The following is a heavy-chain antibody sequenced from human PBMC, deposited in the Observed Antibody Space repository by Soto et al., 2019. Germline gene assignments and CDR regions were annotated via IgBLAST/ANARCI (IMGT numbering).Heavy chain of an antibody. CDR1: GDSISGVNW. D-gene: IGHD2-21*02. V-gene: IGHV4-4*02. CDR2: ISHTGHT. CDR3: ARHSPYCGGDCYSYDY. Sequence: GTLSLTCTVSGDSISGVNWWSWVRQSPGKGLEYIGEISHTGHTTYHPSLQSRATISKDTSKNQFSLKLSSVTAADTAVYYCARHSPYCGGDCYSYDYWGQGTLVTVSS. J-gene: IGHJ4*02.